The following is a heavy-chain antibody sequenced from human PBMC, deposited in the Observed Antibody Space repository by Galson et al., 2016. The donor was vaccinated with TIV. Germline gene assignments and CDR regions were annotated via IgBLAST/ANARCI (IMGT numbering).Heavy chain of an antibody. Sequence: SVKVSCKASGHTLTDYTIQWLRQAPGQGLEWMGWINPISGDTNYAQKFQGRVVMTGATSVTTVYLELSRLRSDDTAVYYCATHSSDWYNGRAFDVWGQGTMVTVSS. CDR2: INPISGDT. CDR1: GHTLTDYT. J-gene: IGHJ3*01. D-gene: IGHD6-13*01. V-gene: IGHV1-2*02. CDR3: ATHSSDWYNGRAFDV.